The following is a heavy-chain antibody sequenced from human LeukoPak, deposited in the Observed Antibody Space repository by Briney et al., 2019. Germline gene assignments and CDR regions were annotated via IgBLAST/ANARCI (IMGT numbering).Heavy chain of an antibody. V-gene: IGHV4-39*01. J-gene: IGHJ4*02. D-gene: IGHD3-22*01. CDR3: ARHYDSSGYYPLDY. CDR2: IYYSGST. Sequence: PSETLSLTCTVSGGSISSSGYYWGWIRQPPGKGLEWIGSIYYSGSTYYNPSLKSRVTISVDTSKNQFSLKLSSVTAADTAVYYCARHYDSSGYYPLDYWGQGTLVTVSS. CDR1: GGSISSSGYY.